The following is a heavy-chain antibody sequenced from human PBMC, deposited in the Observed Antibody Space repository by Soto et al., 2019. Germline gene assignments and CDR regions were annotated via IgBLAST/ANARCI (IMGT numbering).Heavy chain of an antibody. CDR2: INPSGGST. CDR1: GYTFTSYY. Sequence: ASVKVSCKASGYTFTSYYMHWVRQAPGQGLEWMGIINPSGGSTSYAQKFQGRVTMTRDTSTSTVYMELGSLRSEDTAVYYCARDVRQQLVLDYWGQGTLVTVSS. V-gene: IGHV1-46*01. D-gene: IGHD6-13*01. J-gene: IGHJ4*02. CDR3: ARDVRQQLVLDY.